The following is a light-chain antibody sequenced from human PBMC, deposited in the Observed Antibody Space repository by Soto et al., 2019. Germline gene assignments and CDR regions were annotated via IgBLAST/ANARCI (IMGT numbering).Light chain of an antibody. V-gene: IGLV2-8*01. J-gene: IGLJ1*01. Sequence: QSFRTRPPSASGSPGQSFAISCTGTSSDVGGYNYVSWYQQHPGKAPKLMIYEVNKRPSGVPDRFSGSKSGNTASLTVSGLQAEDEADYYCSSYAGSSNVFGTGTKVTVL. CDR1: SSDVGGYNY. CDR3: SSYAGSSNV. CDR2: EVN.